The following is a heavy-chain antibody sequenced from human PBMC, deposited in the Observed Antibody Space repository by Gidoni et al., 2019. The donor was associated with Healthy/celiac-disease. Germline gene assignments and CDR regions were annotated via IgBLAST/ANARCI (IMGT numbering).Heavy chain of an antibody. CDR1: GFTSSSYA. CDR3: ARDEGYYDSSGYYNY. J-gene: IGHJ4*02. D-gene: IGHD3-22*01. CDR2: ISYEGSNK. V-gene: IGHV3-30-3*01. Sequence: QVQLVESGGGVVEPGRSVGLSCAASGFTSSSYAMHWVRQAPGQGLEWVAVISYEGSNKYYADSVKGRFTISRDNSKNTLYLQMNSLRAEDTAVYYCARDEGYYDSSGYYNYWDQGTLVTVSS.